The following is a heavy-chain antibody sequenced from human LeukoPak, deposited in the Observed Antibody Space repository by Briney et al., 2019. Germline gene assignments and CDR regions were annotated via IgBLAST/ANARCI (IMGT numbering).Heavy chain of an antibody. Sequence: GGSLRLSCAASGFTFSDYYMSWIRQAPGKGLEWVGRTRNKANSYTTEYAASVKGRFTISRDDSKNSLYLQMNSLKTEDTAVYYCARGVRIDLNYYDSSGYCDYWGQGTLVTVSS. J-gene: IGHJ4*02. D-gene: IGHD3-22*01. CDR1: GFTFSDYY. CDR3: ARGVRIDLNYYDSSGYCDY. V-gene: IGHV3-72*01. CDR2: TRNKANSYTT.